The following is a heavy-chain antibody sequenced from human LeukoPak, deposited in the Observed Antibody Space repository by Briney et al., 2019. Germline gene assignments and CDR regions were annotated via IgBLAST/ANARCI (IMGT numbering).Heavy chain of an antibody. CDR1: GGSFSGYY. Sequence: PSETLSLTCAVYGGSFSGYYWSWIRQPPGKGLEWIGEINHSGSTNYNPSLKSRVTISIDTSKNQFSLKLSSVTAADTAVYYCARSSSIAARLWFDPWGQGTLVTVSS. J-gene: IGHJ5*02. D-gene: IGHD6-6*01. V-gene: IGHV4-34*01. CDR3: ARSSSIAARLWFDP. CDR2: INHSGST.